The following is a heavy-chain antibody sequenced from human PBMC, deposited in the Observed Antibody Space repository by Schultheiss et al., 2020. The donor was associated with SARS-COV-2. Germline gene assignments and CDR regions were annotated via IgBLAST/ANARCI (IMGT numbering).Heavy chain of an antibody. CDR1: GFSLSSGGVG. J-gene: IGHJ3*02. CDR3: VHRRFSGDIDAFDI. CDR2: IYWDDDK. D-gene: IGHD4-17*01. V-gene: IGHV2-5*02. Sequence: SGPTLVKPTQTLTLTCIFSGFSLSSGGVGVGWIRQPPGKALEWLAVIYWDDDKRYSPSLKSRLTITKDTSKKQVVLTMANVGPMDTGTYYCVHRRFSGDIDAFDIWGQGTMVTVSS.